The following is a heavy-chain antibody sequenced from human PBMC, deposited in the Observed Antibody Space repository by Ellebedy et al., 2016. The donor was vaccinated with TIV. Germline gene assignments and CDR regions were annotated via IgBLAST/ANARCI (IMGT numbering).Heavy chain of an antibody. CDR1: GFTFSSYA. V-gene: IGHV3-23*01. D-gene: IGHD1-7*01. CDR2: ISGTGSTT. CDR3: AKDLAAGTTLRLDY. Sequence: GESLKISCAASGFTFSSYAMSWVRLAPGKGLEWVSGISGTGSTTYYADSVKGRFTISRDNSKNTLYLLMISLRGEDTAIYYCAKDLAAGTTLRLDYWGQGTLVTVSS. J-gene: IGHJ4*02.